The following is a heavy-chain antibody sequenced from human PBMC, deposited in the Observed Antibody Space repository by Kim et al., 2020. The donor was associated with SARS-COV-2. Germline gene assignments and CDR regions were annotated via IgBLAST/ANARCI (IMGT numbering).Heavy chain of an antibody. CDR3: ARDKRTHIAARRPNAIFDY. Sequence: GGSLRLSCAASGFTFSSYWMSWVRQAPGKGLEWVANIKQDGSEKYYVDSVKGRFTISRDNAKNSLYLQMNSLRAEDTAVYYCARDKRTHIAARRPNAIFDYWGQGTLVTVSS. D-gene: IGHD6-6*01. J-gene: IGHJ4*02. V-gene: IGHV3-7*03. CDR2: IKQDGSEK. CDR1: GFTFSSYW.